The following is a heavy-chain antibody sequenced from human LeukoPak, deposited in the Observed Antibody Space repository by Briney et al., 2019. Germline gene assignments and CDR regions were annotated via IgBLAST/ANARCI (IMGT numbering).Heavy chain of an antibody. CDR3: ARGRVFGVVIRLYYFDY. J-gene: IGHJ4*02. Sequence: KPSETLSLTCTVSGGSVSGGSYYWSWIRQPPGKGLEWIGYIYYSGSTNYNPSLKSRVTISVDTSKNQFSLKLSSVTAADTAVYYCARGRVFGVVIRLYYFDYWGQGTLVTVSS. CDR2: IYYSGST. D-gene: IGHD3-3*01. CDR1: GGSVSGGSYY. V-gene: IGHV4-61*01.